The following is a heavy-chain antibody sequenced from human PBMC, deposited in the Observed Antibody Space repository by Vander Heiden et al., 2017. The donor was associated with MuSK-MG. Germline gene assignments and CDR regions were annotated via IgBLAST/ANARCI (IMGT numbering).Heavy chain of an antibody. J-gene: IGHJ6*03. CDR1: GYTFTGYY. Sequence: QVQLVQSGAEVKKPGASVKVSCKASGYTFTGYYMHWVRQAPGQGLEWMGWINPNSGGTNYAQKFQGWVTMTRDTSISTAYMELSRLRSDDTAVYYCARGKSSGVYYYYYMDVWGQGTTVTVSS. D-gene: IGHD3-22*01. CDR3: ARGKSSGVYYYYYMDV. V-gene: IGHV1-2*04. CDR2: INPNSGGT.